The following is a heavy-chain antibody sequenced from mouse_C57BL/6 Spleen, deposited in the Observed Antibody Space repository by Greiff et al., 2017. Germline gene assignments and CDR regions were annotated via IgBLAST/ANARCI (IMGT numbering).Heavy chain of an antibody. CDR1: GYAFSSSW. CDR3: ARDYCGSSYGGY. CDR2: IYPGDGDT. D-gene: IGHD1-1*01. V-gene: IGHV1-82*01. J-gene: IGHJ2*01. Sequence: QVQLQQSGPELVKPGASVKISCKASGYAFSSSWMNWVKQRPGKGLEWIGRIYPGDGDTNYNGKFKGKATLTADKSSSTAYMQLSSLTSEDSAVYFCARDYCGSSYGGYWGQGTTLTVSS.